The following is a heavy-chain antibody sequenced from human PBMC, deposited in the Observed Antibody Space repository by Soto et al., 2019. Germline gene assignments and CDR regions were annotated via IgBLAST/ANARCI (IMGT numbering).Heavy chain of an antibody. D-gene: IGHD3-22*01. Sequence: XGSLSLSFAASDFTVSSYAMHGVRQAPGKGLEWVAVISYDGGNKYYADSVKGRFTISRDNSKNTLYLQMNSLRPEDTAVHYCAKGFYDIAGYVIDYWGQGTLVTVYS. CDR1: DFTVSSYA. J-gene: IGHJ4*02. V-gene: IGHV3-30*18. CDR2: ISYDGGNK. CDR3: AKGFYDIAGYVIDY.